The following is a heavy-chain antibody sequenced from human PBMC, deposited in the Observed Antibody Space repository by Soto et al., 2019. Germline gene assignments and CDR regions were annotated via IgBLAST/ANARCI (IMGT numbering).Heavy chain of an antibody. V-gene: IGHV1-3*01. D-gene: IGHD2-2*01. CDR3: ARTDCSSTSCYNYYYGMDV. CDR1: GYSFTRYG. J-gene: IGHJ6*02. CDR2: INPGNGDT. Sequence: ASVKVSCKTSGYSFTRYGLHWVRQAPGQRLEWMGWINPGNGDTKYSQKFQGRVTITRDTSATTAYMELSSLRSEDSAVFYCARTDCSSTSCYNYYYGMDVWGQGTTVTVSS.